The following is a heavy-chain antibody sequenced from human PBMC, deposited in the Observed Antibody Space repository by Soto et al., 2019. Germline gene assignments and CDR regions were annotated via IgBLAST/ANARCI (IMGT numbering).Heavy chain of an antibody. CDR3: ARHQGGSCLHWFDL. J-gene: IGHJ5*02. V-gene: IGHV4-59*01. D-gene: IGHD2-15*01. Sequence: ASGTLSLTCTVSGGLINSYCWSWIRQHPGKGLEWIGYIYYSGSTNYNPSLKSRVTISVDTSKNQFSLNLNSVTAADTAVYYCARHQGGSCLHWFDLWGQGTLDTVSS. CDR1: GGLINSYC. CDR2: IYYSGST.